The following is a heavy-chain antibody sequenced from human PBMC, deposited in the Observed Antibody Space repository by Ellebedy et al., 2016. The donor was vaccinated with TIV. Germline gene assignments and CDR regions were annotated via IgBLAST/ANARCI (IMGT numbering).Heavy chain of an antibody. CDR1: GFTFSNYG. Sequence: GESLKISCEVSGFTFSNYGMHWIRQAPGKGLEWVAVIYYDGRKKYYAESVRGRFTISRDNSKNTLYLQMESLRPEDTAIYYCARKSPYDMDVWGQGTTVTVSS. CDR2: IYYDGRKK. J-gene: IGHJ6*02. CDR3: ARKSPYDMDV. V-gene: IGHV3-33*01.